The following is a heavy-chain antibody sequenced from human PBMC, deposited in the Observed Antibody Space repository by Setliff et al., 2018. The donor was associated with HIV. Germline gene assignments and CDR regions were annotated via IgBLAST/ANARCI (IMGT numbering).Heavy chain of an antibody. J-gene: IGHJ4*02. CDR3: ARLTTTYYYDSSAYYHPV. Sequence: SETLSLTCAVYGGSFRNSFYNWGWIRQPPGKGLEWIGEINHSGSTNYNPSLKSRVTISVDTSKNQFSLKLSSVTAADTAVFYCARLTTTYYYDSSAYYHPVWGQGTLVTVSS. V-gene: IGHV4-34*01. D-gene: IGHD3-22*01. CDR2: INHSGST. CDR1: GGSFRNSFYN.